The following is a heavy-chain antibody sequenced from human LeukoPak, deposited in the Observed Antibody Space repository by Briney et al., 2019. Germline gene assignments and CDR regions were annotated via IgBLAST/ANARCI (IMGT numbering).Heavy chain of an antibody. CDR1: GYTFTGYA. CDR2: INAGNGNT. CDR3: ARSGGDSFDY. J-gene: IGHJ4*02. Sequence: ASVKVSCKASGYTFTGYAIHWVRQAPGQRLEWMGWINAGNGNTKYSQKFQGRVTITRDTSASTAYMELSSLKSEDTAVYYCARSGGDSFDYWGQGTLVTVSS. V-gene: IGHV1-3*01. D-gene: IGHD4-17*01.